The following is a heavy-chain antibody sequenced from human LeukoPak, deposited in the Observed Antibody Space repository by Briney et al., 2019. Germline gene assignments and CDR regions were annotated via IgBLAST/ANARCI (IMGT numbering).Heavy chain of an antibody. V-gene: IGHV4-34*01. Sequence: SETLSLTCAVYGGSFSGYYWRWIRHPPGKGREWIGEINHSGSTNYNPSLKSRVPIPVDTSQNQFPLKMSSVTAADTGVYYCARRPGPKRYYYDSSGYPGGDYWGQGTLVTV. CDR3: ARRPGPKRYYYDSSGYPGGDY. CDR1: GGSFSGYY. J-gene: IGHJ4*02. CDR2: INHSGST. D-gene: IGHD3-22*01.